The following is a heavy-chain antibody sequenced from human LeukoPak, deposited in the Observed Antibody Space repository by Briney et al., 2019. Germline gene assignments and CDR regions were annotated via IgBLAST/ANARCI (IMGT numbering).Heavy chain of an antibody. V-gene: IGHV3-23*01. J-gene: IGHJ3*02. D-gene: IGHD2-2*01. CDR1: GFTFSSYA. CDR3: AILVVPAAMLIGGDAFDI. CDR2: ISGRGGST. Sequence: GGSLRLSCAAPGFTFSSYAMSWVRQAPGKEVEGVSAISGRGGSTYYAASVKGRFTISRDKSENTLYLQMNSLRAEDTAVYYCAILVVPAAMLIGGDAFDIWGQGTMVTVSS.